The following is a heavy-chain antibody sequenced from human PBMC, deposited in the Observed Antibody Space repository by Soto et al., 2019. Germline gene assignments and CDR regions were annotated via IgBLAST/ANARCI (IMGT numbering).Heavy chain of an antibody. D-gene: IGHD3-16*01. CDR3: ARMATFGSLNWFDP. CDR2: MNPGSGDT. J-gene: IGHJ5*02. Sequence: ASVKVSCKASGYIFTNNDVRWVRQDTGQGLEWMGWMNPGSGDTGYAQKFQGRVTMTRDISIATAYMELSSLRSDDTAIYYCARMATFGSLNWFDPWGQGTLVTVSS. CDR1: GYIFTNND. V-gene: IGHV1-8*01.